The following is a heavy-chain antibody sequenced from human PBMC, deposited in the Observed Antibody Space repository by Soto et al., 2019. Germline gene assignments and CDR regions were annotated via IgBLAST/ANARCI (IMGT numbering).Heavy chain of an antibody. D-gene: IGHD2-21*01. CDR1: GYSFAGYW. J-gene: IGHJ4*02. Sequence: PGESLKSCCKGSGYSFAGYWITWVRQKPGKVREWMGRIDPSDFQTYYSPSFRGHVTISATKAITTVFLKWSSLRASDTAMEYSARQVHDSDPGPNSQYYYDSWGEGTPDNDSS. V-gene: IGHV5-10-1*01. CDR2: IDPSDFQT. CDR3: ARQVHDSDPGPNSQYYYDS.